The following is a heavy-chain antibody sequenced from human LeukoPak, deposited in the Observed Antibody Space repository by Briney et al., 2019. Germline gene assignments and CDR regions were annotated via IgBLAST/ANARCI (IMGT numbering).Heavy chain of an antibody. V-gene: IGHV3-48*01. Sequence: GGSLRLSCAASGFTFSTYSMNWVRQAPGKGLEWVSYISSSGITIYYADSVKGRFTISRDNSKNTLYLQMNSLRAEDTAVYYCAKQRDSSGYPFFDYWGQGTLVTVSS. J-gene: IGHJ4*02. CDR1: GFTFSTYS. CDR2: ISSSGITI. CDR3: AKQRDSSGYPFFDY. D-gene: IGHD3-22*01.